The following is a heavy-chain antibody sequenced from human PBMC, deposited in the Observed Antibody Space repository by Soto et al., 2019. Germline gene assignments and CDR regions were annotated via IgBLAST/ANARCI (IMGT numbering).Heavy chain of an antibody. Sequence: SETLSLTCTVSGDSVSSDGYYWSWIRQPPGKGLEWIGYIDHRGSTTYNPSLQSRVTMSINTSENQFSLKLRSVTAADTAIYYCAREGGVLRLSNWLDPWGQGILVTVSS. CDR3: AREGGVLRLSNWLDP. D-gene: IGHD3-3*01. CDR2: IDHRGST. J-gene: IGHJ5*02. V-gene: IGHV4-61*08. CDR1: GDSVSSDGYY.